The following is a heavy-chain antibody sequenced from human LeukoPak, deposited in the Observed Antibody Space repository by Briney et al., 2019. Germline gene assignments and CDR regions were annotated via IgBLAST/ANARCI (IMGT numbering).Heavy chain of an antibody. CDR1: GFTFSSYS. V-gene: IGHV3-21*01. Sequence: KPGGSLRLSCAASGFTFSSYSMNWVRQAPGKGLEWVSSISSSSSYIYYADSVKGRFTISRDNAKNSLYLQMNSLRAEDTAVYYCARDLSYSSSSLYFDYWGQGTLVTVSS. CDR3: ARDLSYSSSSLYFDY. CDR2: ISSSSSYI. D-gene: IGHD6-6*01. J-gene: IGHJ4*02.